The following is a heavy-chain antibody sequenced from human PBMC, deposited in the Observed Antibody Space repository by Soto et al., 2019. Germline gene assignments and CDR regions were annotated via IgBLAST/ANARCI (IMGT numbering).Heavy chain of an antibody. CDR3: ARTFGGAPPFDY. V-gene: IGHV4-31*03. CDR2: IYYSGTT. J-gene: IGHJ4*02. D-gene: IGHD3-16*01. Sequence: QVQLQESGPGLVKPSQTLSLTCTVSGGSISSGGYYWSWIRQHPGKGLEWIGYIYYSGTTYYNPSLKSRLTISVDTSKNQFSLKLSSVTAAATAVYYCARTFGGAPPFDYWGQGTLVTVSS. CDR1: GGSISSGGYY.